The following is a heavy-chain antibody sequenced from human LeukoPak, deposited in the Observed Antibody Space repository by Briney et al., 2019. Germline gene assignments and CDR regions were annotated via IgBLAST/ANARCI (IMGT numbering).Heavy chain of an antibody. J-gene: IGHJ4*02. CDR1: GFTFSSYE. CDR3: AGEGVYDSWDY. V-gene: IGHV3-48*03. CDR2: ISSSGSTI. Sequence: PGGSLRLSCAAFGFTFSSYEMNWVRQVPGKGLVWVSYISSSGSTIYYADSVKGRFTISRDNAKNSLYLQMNSLRAEDTAVYYCAGEGVYDSWDYWGQGTLVTVSS. D-gene: IGHD3-3*01.